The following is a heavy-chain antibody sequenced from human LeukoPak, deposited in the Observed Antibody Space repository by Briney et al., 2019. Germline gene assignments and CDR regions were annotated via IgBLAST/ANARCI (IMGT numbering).Heavy chain of an antibody. CDR2: IYDSGST. CDR1: GGSINSGGYS. CDR3: ARAYGYSTGWYLSD. D-gene: IGHD6-19*01. V-gene: IGHV4-30-2*01. J-gene: IGHJ4*02. Sequence: SETLSLTCAVSGGSINSGGYSWSWIRQPPGRGLEWIGYIYDSGSTHYNPSLKSRVIISLDRSKNQISLKLSSVTAADTAVYYCARAYGYSTGWYLSDWGQGTLVTVSS.